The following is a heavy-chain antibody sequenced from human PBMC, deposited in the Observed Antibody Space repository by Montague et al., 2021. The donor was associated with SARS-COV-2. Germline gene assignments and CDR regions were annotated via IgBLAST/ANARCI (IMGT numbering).Heavy chain of an antibody. D-gene: IGHD6-13*01. CDR3: ARDVFPPSSRPAHSLQH. CDR1: GFTFSSYA. CDR2: ISYDGSNK. Sequence: SLRLSCAASGFTFSSYAMHWVRQAPGKGLEWVEVISYDGSNKYYADFVKGRFTISRDNTKKTLYLQMNSLKAKDKAVYYCARDVFPPSSRPAHSLQHWGQGTLVTVSS. J-gene: IGHJ1*01. V-gene: IGHV3-30-3*01.